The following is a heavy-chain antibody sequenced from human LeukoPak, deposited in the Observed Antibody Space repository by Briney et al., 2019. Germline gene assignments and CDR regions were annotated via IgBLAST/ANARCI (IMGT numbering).Heavy chain of an antibody. V-gene: IGHV3-30*02. CDR3: AKDSSSWSFNWFDP. CDR2: IRYDGGSE. Sequence: PGGSLRLSCSSPGFTLSRSNMHWVRQTPGKGLEWVAFIRYDGGSEYYAESVRGRFTISRDNAKNSLYLQMNSLRAEDTALYYCAKDSSSWSFNWFDPWGQGTLVTVSS. J-gene: IGHJ5*02. D-gene: IGHD6-13*01. CDR1: GFTLSRSN.